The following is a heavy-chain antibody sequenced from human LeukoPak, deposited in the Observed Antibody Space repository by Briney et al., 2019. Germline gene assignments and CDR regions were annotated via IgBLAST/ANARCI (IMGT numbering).Heavy chain of an antibody. J-gene: IGHJ4*02. Sequence: GGSLRLSCAASGFTFDDYAMHWVRQAPGKGLEWVSGISWNSGSIGYADSVKGRFTISRDNAKNSLYPQMNSLRAEDTAVYYCAKDLVAGSIDYWGQGTLVTVSS. CDR1: GFTFDDYA. CDR2: ISWNSGSI. CDR3: AKDLVAGSIDY. D-gene: IGHD6-19*01. V-gene: IGHV3-9*01.